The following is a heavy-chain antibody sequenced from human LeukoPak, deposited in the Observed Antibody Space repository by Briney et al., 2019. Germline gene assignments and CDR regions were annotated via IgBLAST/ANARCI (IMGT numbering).Heavy chain of an antibody. D-gene: IGHD3-9*01. CDR2: IYHSGST. V-gene: IGHV4-38-2*02. J-gene: IGHJ4*02. CDR1: GYSISSGYY. Sequence: SETLSLTCTVSGYSISSGYYWGWIRQPPGRGLEWIGSIYHSGSTYYNPSLKSRVTISVDTSKNQFSLKLSSVTAADTAVYYCARAPNYDILTGYHYFDYWGQGTLVTVSS. CDR3: ARAPNYDILTGYHYFDY.